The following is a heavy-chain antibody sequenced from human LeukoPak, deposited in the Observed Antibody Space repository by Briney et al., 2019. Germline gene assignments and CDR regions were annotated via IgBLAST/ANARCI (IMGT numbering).Heavy chain of an antibody. V-gene: IGHV4-39*01. CDR1: GGSISSSSYY. J-gene: IGHJ4*02. CDR3: ARITLTIDY. Sequence: ASETLSLTCTVSGGSISSSSYYWGWIRQPPGKGLEWIGSIYYSGSTYYNPSLKSRVTISVDTSKNQFSLKLSSVTAADTAVYYCARITLTIDYWGRGTLVTVSS. CDR2: IYYSGST. D-gene: IGHD3-10*01.